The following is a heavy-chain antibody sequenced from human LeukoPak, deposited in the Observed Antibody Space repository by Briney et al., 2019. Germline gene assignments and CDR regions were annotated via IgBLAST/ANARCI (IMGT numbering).Heavy chain of an antibody. J-gene: IGHJ4*02. Sequence: GGSLRLSCAASGFTFSSYGMHWFRQAPGKGLEWVAVIWYDGSNKYYADSVKGRFTISRDNSKNTLYLQMNSLRAEDTAVYYCARDSQNYDFWSGYLAPPDYWGQGTLVTVSS. CDR1: GFTFSSYG. CDR2: IWYDGSNK. D-gene: IGHD3-3*01. CDR3: ARDSQNYDFWSGYLAPPDY. V-gene: IGHV3-33*01.